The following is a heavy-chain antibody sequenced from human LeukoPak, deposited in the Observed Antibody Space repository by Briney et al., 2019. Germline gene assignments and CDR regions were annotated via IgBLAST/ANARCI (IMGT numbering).Heavy chain of an antibody. J-gene: IGHJ4*02. D-gene: IGHD3-10*01. CDR3: ARRAWFGPRFDY. CDR2: IYYSGST. CDR1: GGSISSSSYY. Sequence: KASETLSLTCTVSGGSISSSSYYWGWIRQPPGQWLAWIGSIYYSGSTYYNPSLKSRVTISVDTSKNQFSLKLSSVTAADTAVYYCARRAWFGPRFDYWGQGTLVTVSS. V-gene: IGHV4-39*01.